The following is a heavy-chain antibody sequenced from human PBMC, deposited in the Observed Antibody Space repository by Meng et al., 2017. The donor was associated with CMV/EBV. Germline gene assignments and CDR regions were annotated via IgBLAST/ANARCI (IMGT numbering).Heavy chain of an antibody. D-gene: IGHD3-9*01. V-gene: IGHV1-69*05. J-gene: IGHJ6*02. CDR1: GGTFSSYA. CDR3: ARPYYDILTDYYYYYGMDV. CDR2: IIPIFGTA. Sequence: SVKVSCKASGGTFSSYAISWVRQAPAQGLEWMGGIIPIFGTANYAQKFQGRVTITTDESTSTAYMELSSLRSEDTAVYYCARPYYDILTDYYYYYGMDVWGQGTTVTVSS.